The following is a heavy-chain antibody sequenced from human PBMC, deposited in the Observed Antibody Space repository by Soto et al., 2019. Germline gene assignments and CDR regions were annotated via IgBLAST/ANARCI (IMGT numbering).Heavy chain of an antibody. Sequence: QTRSITWDISGDSVASNTGSWNLIRQSPSRGLEWLGRTYFRSKWYNDYAVSVKSRIIINPDTSNNQFSLQLNSVTPEDTAVYFCAKGDNLGPKTGYAFDPWGQGIMVTVSS. V-gene: IGHV6-1*01. J-gene: IGHJ5*02. D-gene: IGHD5-12*01. CDR3: AKGDNLGPKTGYAFDP. CDR2: TYFRSKWYN. CDR1: GDSVASNTGS.